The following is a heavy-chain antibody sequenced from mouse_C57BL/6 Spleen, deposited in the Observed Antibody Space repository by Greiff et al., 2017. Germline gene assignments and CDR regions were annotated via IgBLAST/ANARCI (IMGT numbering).Heavy chain of an antibody. CDR1: GYSFTDYN. CDR2: INPYYGTT. V-gene: IGHV1-39*01. CDR3: TRGITLHLED. Sequence: VQLKQSGPVLVKPGASVKISCKASGYSFTDYNMNWVKQSNGKSLEWIGVINPYYGTTSYNQKFKGKATLTVDQSSSTAYMQLNSLTSEDSAVYCCTRGITLHLEDRGQGTTVTVAS. J-gene: IGHJ2*01. D-gene: IGHD2-4*01.